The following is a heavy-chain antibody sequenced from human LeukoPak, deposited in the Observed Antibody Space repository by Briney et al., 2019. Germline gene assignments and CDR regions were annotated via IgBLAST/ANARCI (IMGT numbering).Heavy chain of an antibody. Sequence: GGSLRLSCAASGFTFSSYAMSWVRQAPVKALEWVSAISGSGGSTYYADSVKGRFTISRDNSKNTLYLQMNSLRAEDTAVYYCAKEGPDITMIVVVITYFDYWGQGTLVTVSS. D-gene: IGHD3-22*01. J-gene: IGHJ4*02. CDR2: ISGSGGST. CDR3: AKEGPDITMIVVVITYFDY. V-gene: IGHV3-23*01. CDR1: GFTFSSYA.